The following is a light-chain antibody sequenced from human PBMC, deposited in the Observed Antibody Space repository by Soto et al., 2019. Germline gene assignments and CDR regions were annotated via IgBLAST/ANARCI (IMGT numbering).Light chain of an antibody. Sequence: DIQMTKSPSTLSASVGDRVTITFRASQSISSWLAWYQQKPGKANKLLIYKAYSLESGVPSRFSGSGSGTEFTLTIRSMQPDDFATYYCKKYNSYHSTCGHGNKV. CDR1: QSISSW. CDR2: KAY. J-gene: IGKJ1*01. CDR3: KKYNSYHST. V-gene: IGKV1-5*03.